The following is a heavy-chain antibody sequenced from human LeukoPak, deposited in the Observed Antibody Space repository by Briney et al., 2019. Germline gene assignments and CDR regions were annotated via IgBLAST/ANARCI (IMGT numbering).Heavy chain of an antibody. J-gene: IGHJ5*02. CDR1: GGSISSYY. CDR2: IYYSGST. CDR3: ARELRDYYDSSGFNWFDP. V-gene: IGHV4-59*01. Sequence: PSETLSLTCTVSGGSISSYYWSWIRQPPGKGLEWIGYIYYSGSTNYNPSLKSRVTISVDTSKNQFSLELSSVTAVDTAVYYCARELRDYYDSSGFNWFDPWGQGTLVIVSS. D-gene: IGHD3-22*01.